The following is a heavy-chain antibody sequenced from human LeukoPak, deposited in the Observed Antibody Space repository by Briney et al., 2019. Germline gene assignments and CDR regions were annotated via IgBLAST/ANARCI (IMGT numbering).Heavy chain of an antibody. CDR3: ARDYYDSSGYYHNWFDP. CDR2: ISSSSSYI. J-gene: IGHJ5*02. V-gene: IGHV3-21*01. D-gene: IGHD3-22*01. CDR1: GFTFSSYT. Sequence: PGGSLRLSCAASGFTFSSYTMNWVRLAPGKGLEWVSSISSSSSYIYYADSMKGRFTISRDNAKNSLYLQMNSLRAEDTAVYYCARDYYDSSGYYHNWFDPWGQGTLVTVSS.